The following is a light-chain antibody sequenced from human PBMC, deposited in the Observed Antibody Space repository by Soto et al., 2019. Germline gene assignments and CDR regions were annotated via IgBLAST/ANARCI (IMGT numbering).Light chain of an antibody. V-gene: IGLV2-14*01. J-gene: IGLJ1*01. CDR3: SSYKSTSTPYV. CDR2: EVN. Sequence: QSALTQPASVSGSPGQSITISCTGSSSDVGGYKYVSWYQQHPGKAPKLIIYEVNNRPSGVSNRFSGYKSGNTASLTISGLQAEDEADYYCSSYKSTSTPYVFGTGTKLPVL. CDR1: SSDVGGYKY.